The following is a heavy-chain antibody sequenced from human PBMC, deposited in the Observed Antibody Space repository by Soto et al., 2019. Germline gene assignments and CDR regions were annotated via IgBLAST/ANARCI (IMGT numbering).Heavy chain of an antibody. CDR3: ARILIAAAGSRAFDI. V-gene: IGHV4-34*01. Sequence: SETLSLTCAVYGGSFSGYYWSWIRQPPGKGLEWIGEINHSGSTNYNPSLKSRVTISVDTSKNQFSLKLSSVTAADTAVYYCARILIAAAGSRAFDIWGQGTMVTV. J-gene: IGHJ3*02. CDR2: INHSGST. CDR1: GGSFSGYY. D-gene: IGHD6-13*01.